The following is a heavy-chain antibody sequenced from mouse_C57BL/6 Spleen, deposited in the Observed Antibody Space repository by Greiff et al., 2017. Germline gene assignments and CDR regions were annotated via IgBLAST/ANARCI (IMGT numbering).Heavy chain of an antibody. CDR3: ARHEEAHYYGSSYWYFDV. CDR1: GYTFTEYT. Sequence: VQLQESGAELVKPGASVKLSCKASGYTFTEYTIHWVKQRSGQGLEWIGWFYPGSGSIKYNEKFKDKATLTADKSSSTVYMELSRLTSEDSAVYFCARHEEAHYYGSSYWYFDVWGTGTTVTVSS. V-gene: IGHV1-62-2*01. D-gene: IGHD1-1*01. J-gene: IGHJ1*03. CDR2: FYPGSGSI.